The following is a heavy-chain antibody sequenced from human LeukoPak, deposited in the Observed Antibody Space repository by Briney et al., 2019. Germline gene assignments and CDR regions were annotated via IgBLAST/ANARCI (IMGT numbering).Heavy chain of an antibody. D-gene: IGHD3-10*01. V-gene: IGHV4-4*02. CDR3: ARLRGFGAAYYYYYMDV. CDR1: GGSISSSNW. CDR2: IYHSGST. J-gene: IGHJ6*03. Sequence: SETLSLTCAVSGGSISSSNWWSWVRQPPGKGLEWIGEIYHSGSTNYNPSLKSRVTISVDKSKNQFSLKLSSVTAADTAVYYCARLRGFGAAYYYYYMDVWGKGTTVTVSS.